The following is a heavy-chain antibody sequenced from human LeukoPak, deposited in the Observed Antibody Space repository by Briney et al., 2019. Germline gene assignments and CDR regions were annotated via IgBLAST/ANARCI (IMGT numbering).Heavy chain of an antibody. CDR1: GFTFCTYP. J-gene: IGHJ6*02. CDR3: ARDRVAVYCSGGNCQSRYYYYDMDV. Sequence: GGSLKLSCAASGFTFCTYPMHWVRLAPGKGLEWVASMSYDGSHKVFPDSVKGRFAISRENSNNTVYLQMNSLRPEDTAVYFCARDRVAVYCSGGNCQSRYYYYDMDVWGQGTTVTVSS. V-gene: IGHV3-30*09. D-gene: IGHD2-15*01. CDR2: MSYDGSHK.